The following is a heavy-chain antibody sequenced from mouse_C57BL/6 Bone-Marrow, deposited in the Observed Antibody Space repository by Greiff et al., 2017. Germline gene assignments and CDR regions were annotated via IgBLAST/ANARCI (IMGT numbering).Heavy chain of an antibody. CDR1: GYSFTGYY. J-gene: IGHJ4*01. V-gene: IGHV1-42*01. CDR3: ARDLITTVVATDFYAMDY. D-gene: IGHD1-1*01. Sequence: EVQLQQSGPELVKPGASVKISCKASGYSFTGYYMNWVKQSPEKSLEWIGEINPSTGGTTYNQKFKAKATLTVDKSSSTAYMQLKSLTSEDSAVYYCARDLITTVVATDFYAMDYWGQGTSVTVSS. CDR2: INPSTGGT.